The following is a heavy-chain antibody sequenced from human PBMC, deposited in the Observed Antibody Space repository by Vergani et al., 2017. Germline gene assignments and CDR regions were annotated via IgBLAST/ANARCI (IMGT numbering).Heavy chain of an antibody. CDR3: AKHFRGWGIDY. CDR2: ISYDGSNK. J-gene: IGHJ4*02. CDR1: GFTFSSYR. Sequence: QVQLVESGGGVVQPGRSLRLSCAASGFTFSSYRMHWVRQAPGKGLEWVAVISYDGSNKYYADSVKGRFTISRDNSKNTLYLQMNSLRAEDTAVYYCAKHFRGWGIDYWGQGTQVIVSS. D-gene: IGHD3-16*01. V-gene: IGHV3-30*18.